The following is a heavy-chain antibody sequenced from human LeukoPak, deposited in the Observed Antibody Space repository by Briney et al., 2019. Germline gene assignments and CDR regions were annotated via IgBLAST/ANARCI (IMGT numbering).Heavy chain of an antibody. CDR3: VKDISTLSRNPVY. Sequence: PGGSLRLSCAASVCTLAVFTMHWVRQAPGKGLEWVSGLSWNSVSIHYADSGKGRFTISRDNAKNSLHLQMNSRRPEATALFYCVKDISTLSRNPVYRGHGAPFT. CDR2: LSWNSVSI. D-gene: IGHD1-14*01. CDR1: VCTLAVFT. J-gene: IGHJ6*01. V-gene: IGHV3-9*01.